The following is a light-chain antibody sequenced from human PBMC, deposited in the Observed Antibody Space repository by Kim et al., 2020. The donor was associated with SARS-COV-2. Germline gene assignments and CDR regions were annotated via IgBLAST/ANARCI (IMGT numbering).Light chain of an antibody. CDR1: QSISSS. J-gene: IGKJ4*01. Sequence: EVVLTQSPATLSLSPGAGATLSCTASQSISSSLAWYQQRPGQPPRLLIFDASIRASGIPARFSGSGSGTDFTLTISGLEPEDFAVYYCQQRNNWPPKVTFGGGTKVDIK. V-gene: IGKV3-11*01. CDR2: DAS. CDR3: QQRNNWPPKVT.